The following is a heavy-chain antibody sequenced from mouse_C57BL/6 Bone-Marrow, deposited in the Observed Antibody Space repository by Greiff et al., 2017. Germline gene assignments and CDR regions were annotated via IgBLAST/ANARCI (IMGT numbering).Heavy chain of an antibody. CDR2: IDPSDSYT. V-gene: IGHV1-50*01. CDR1: GYTFTSYW. CDR3: AREEDDYPFAY. J-gene: IGHJ3*01. D-gene: IGHD2-4*01. Sequence: QVQLQQSGAELVKPGASVKLSCKASGYTFTSYWMQWVKQRPGQGLEWIGEIDPSDSYTNYNQKFKGKATLIVDTSSSTAYMQLSSLTSEDSAVYYCAREEDDYPFAYWGQGTLVTVSA.